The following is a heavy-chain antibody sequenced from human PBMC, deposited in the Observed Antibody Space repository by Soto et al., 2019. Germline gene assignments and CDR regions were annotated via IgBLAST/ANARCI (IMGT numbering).Heavy chain of an antibody. CDR2: VYSTGGT. CDR1: GDSIGRFY. D-gene: IGHD1-26*01. J-gene: IGHJ6*02. Sequence: PSETLSLTCNVSGDSIGRFYWSWIRQSAEKGLEWIGRVYSTGGTAYNPALKGRVTISLDRSNNHVSLEMNSVTAGATPVYFCARDLSGPGLDIWGRGTRVTVSS. CDR3: ARDLSGPGLDI. V-gene: IGHV4-4*07.